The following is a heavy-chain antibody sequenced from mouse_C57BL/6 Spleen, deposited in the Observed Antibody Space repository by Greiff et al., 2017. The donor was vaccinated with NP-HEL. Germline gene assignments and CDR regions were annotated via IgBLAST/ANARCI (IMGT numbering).Heavy chain of an antibody. CDR3: ASPYYCGSRGYFDV. V-gene: IGHV1-39*01. D-gene: IGHD1-1*01. J-gene: IGHJ1*03. CDR2: INPNYGTT. CDR1: GYSFTDYN. Sequence: VQLQQSGPELVKPGASVKISCKASGYSFTDYNMNWVKQSNGKSLEWIGVINPNYGTTSYNQKFKGKATLTVDQSSSTAYMQLNSLTSEDSAVYYCASPYYCGSRGYFDVWGTGTTVTVSS.